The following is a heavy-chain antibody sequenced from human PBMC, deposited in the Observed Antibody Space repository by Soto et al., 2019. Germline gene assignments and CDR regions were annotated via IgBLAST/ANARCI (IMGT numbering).Heavy chain of an antibody. CDR3: ARAPICIAVAGMDY. CDR1: GGSISSGGYS. V-gene: IGHV4-30-2*01. Sequence: QLQLQESGSGLVKPSQTLSLTCAVSGGSISSGGYSWSWIRQPPGKGLEWIGYIYHSGSTYYNPSLKSRVTRSVDRSKNQCSLKLSSVTAADTAVYYCARAPICIAVAGMDYWGQGTLVTVSS. CDR2: IYHSGST. D-gene: IGHD6-19*01. J-gene: IGHJ4*02.